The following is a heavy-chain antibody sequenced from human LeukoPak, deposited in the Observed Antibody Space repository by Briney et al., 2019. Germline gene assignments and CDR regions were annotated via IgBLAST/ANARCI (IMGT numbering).Heavy chain of an antibody. Sequence: SETLSLTCAVYGGSFSGYYWSWIRQPPGKGLEWIGSIYYSGSTYYNPSLKSRVTISVDTSKNQFSLKLSSVTAADTAVYYCARGWPSIDYWGQGTLVTVSS. V-gene: IGHV4-34*01. CDR1: GGSFSGYY. CDR2: IYYSGST. CDR3: ARGWPSIDY. D-gene: IGHD5-24*01. J-gene: IGHJ4*02.